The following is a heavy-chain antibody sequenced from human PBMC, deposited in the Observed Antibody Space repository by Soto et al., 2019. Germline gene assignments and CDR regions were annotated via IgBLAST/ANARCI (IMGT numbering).Heavy chain of an antibody. Sequence: QVQLQEPGPGLVKPSETLSITCIVSGGSVNSGTDFWSWIRQPPGKGLEWIGYTSNTGSAKYNPSLTSRVTITTDTSTNHFCLKLTSVTAADTAVYYCARVRWLAAYDILTGYYIFDQWGRGTLVTVSS. D-gene: IGHD3-9*01. J-gene: IGHJ4*02. CDR1: GGSVNSGTDF. V-gene: IGHV4-61*03. CDR3: ARVRWLAAYDILTGYYIFDQ. CDR2: TSNTGSA.